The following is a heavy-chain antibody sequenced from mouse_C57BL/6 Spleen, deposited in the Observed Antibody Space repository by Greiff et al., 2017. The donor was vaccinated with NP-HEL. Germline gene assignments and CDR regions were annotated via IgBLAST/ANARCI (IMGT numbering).Heavy chain of an antibody. CDR2: IDPSDSYT. Sequence: QVQLQQPGAELVKPGASVKLSCKASGYTFTSYWMQWVKQRPGQGLEWIGEIDPSDSYTNYNQKFKGKATLTVDTSSSTAYMQLSSLTSEDSAVYYCARGRFLITTVVARAMDYWGQGTSVTVSS. CDR3: ARGRFLITTVVARAMDY. V-gene: IGHV1-50*01. D-gene: IGHD1-1*01. J-gene: IGHJ4*01. CDR1: GYTFTSYW.